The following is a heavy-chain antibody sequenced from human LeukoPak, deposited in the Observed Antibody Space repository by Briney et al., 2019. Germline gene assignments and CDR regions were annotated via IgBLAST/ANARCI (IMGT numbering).Heavy chain of an antibody. CDR2: INPNSGGT. Sequence: GASVKVSCKASGYTFTGYYMHWVRQAPGQGLEWMGWINPNSGGTNYAQKFQGRVTMTRDTSISTAYMELSRLRSDDTAVYYCARDRYSRRWYEGLGTVGFEYWGRGTLVSVSS. CDR1: GYTFTGYY. CDR3: ARDRYSRRWYEGLGTVGFEY. V-gene: IGHV1-2*02. J-gene: IGHJ4*02. D-gene: IGHD6-13*01.